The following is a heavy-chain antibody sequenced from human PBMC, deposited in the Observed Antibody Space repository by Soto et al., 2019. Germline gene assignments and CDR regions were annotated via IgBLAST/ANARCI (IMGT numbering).Heavy chain of an antibody. J-gene: IGHJ5*02. CDR1: GFSLSTSGVG. Sequence: QITLKESGPTLVKPTQTLTLTCTFSGFSLSTSGVGVGWIRQPPGKALEWLALIYWDDDKRYSPSLKSRLTITKDTSKTQVVLTMTNIDPVDTATYYCAHLITMVRGVKGWFDPWGQGTLVTVSS. V-gene: IGHV2-5*02. D-gene: IGHD3-10*01. CDR2: IYWDDDK. CDR3: AHLITMVRGVKGWFDP.